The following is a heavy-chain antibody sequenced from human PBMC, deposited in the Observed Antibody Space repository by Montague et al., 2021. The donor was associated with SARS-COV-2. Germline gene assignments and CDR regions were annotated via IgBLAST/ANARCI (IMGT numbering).Heavy chain of an antibody. D-gene: IGHD6-19*01. J-gene: IGHJ4*02. V-gene: IGHV4-39*01. CDR2: IYYSGXT. Sequence: SETRSLTCTVSGGSVSSSSYYWGWIRQPPGKGLEWIGSIYYSGXTXYXXXXKXRVTISVDTSKNQFSLKLRSVTAADTAVYYCARSWGQWLLWGYYFHYWGQGTLVTVSS. CDR1: GGSVSSSSYY. CDR3: ARSWGQWLLWGYYFHY.